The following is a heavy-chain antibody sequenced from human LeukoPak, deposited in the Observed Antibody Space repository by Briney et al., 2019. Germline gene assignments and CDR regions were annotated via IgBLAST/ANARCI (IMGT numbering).Heavy chain of an antibody. Sequence: GGSLRLSCAASGFSFSDHYMDWVRQVPGKGLEWAGRTRKKTNDYTTEYAASAKGRFTISRDDSNNSVYLQMNSLKSGDTAVYYCVRVYASDGSSSQTLDYWGQGTLVTVSS. D-gene: IGHD3-22*01. J-gene: IGHJ4*02. CDR1: GFSFSDHY. V-gene: IGHV3-72*01. CDR2: TRKKTNDYTT. CDR3: VRVYASDGSSSQTLDY.